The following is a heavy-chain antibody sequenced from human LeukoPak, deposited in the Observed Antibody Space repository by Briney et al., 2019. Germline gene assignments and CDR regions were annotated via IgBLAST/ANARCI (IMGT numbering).Heavy chain of an antibody. Sequence: SETLSLTCAVYGGSFSGYYWSWIRQPPGKGLEWIGEINHSGSTNYNPSLKSRVTISVDTSKNQFSLKLSSVTAADTAVYYFVRGPTARGRQYDWFDPWGQGTLVTVSS. V-gene: IGHV4-34*01. CDR3: VRGPTARGRQYDWFDP. CDR2: INHSGST. CDR1: GGSFSGYY. J-gene: IGHJ5*02. D-gene: IGHD1-26*01.